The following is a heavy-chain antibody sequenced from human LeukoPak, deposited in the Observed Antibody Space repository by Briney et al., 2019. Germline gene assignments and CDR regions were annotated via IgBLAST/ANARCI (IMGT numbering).Heavy chain of an antibody. CDR2: INPNSGGR. D-gene: IGHD3-10*01. CDR3: ARTPSFGSVAFDI. CDR1: GYTLTDYY. Sequence: ASGKVCCKAAGYTLTDYYIHWVRQAPGQGLEWMGWINPNSGGRNYAQKFQGRVTMTRDTSINTAYVEVSGLRSDDTAVYYCARTPSFGSVAFDIWGQGTMVTVSS. V-gene: IGHV1-2*02. J-gene: IGHJ3*02.